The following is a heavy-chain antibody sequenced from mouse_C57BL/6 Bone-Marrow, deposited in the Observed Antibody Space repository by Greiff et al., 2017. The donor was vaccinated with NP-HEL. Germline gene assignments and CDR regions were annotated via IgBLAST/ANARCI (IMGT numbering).Heavy chain of an antibody. D-gene: IGHD1-1*01. CDR2: IYPRDGST. J-gene: IGHJ2*01. V-gene: IGHV1-85*01. CDR3: ARLGYYGSRDY. CDR1: GYTFTSYD. Sequence: VKLMESGPELVKPGASVKLSCKASGYTFTSYDINWVKQRPGQGLEWIGWIYPRDGSTKYNEKFKGKATLTVDTSSSTAYMELHSLTSEDSAVYFCARLGYYGSRDYWGQGTTLTVSS.